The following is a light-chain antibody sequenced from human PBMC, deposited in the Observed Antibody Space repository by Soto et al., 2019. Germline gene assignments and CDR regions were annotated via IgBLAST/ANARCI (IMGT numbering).Light chain of an antibody. Sequence: ESVMTQSPLSLSVTPGEPASISCRSSQSLLHSNGYNYLDWYLQKPGQSPQLLIYLGSFRAAGVPDRFSGSGSGTDFTLKISRVEAAVVGVYYCMQALPTPAFGGGTKVEMK. CDR1: QSLLHSNGYNY. V-gene: IGKV2-28*01. J-gene: IGKJ4*01. CDR2: LGS. CDR3: MQALPTPA.